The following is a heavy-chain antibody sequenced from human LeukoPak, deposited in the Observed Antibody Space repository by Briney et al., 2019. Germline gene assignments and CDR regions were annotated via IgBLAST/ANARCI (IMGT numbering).Heavy chain of an antibody. CDR2: ISSSGSTI. J-gene: IGHJ3*02. CDR3: AKDPNGDYIGTFDI. Sequence: GGSLRLSCAASGFTFSDYYMSWIRQAPGKGLEWVSYISSSGSTIYYADSVKGRFTISRDNAKNSLYLQMNSLRAEDTAVYYCAKDPNGDYIGTFDIWGQGTMVTVSS. D-gene: IGHD3-3*01. CDR1: GFTFSDYY. V-gene: IGHV3-11*01.